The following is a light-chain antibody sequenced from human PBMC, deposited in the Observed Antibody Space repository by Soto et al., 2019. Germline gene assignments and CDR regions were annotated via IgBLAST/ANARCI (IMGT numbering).Light chain of an antibody. CDR2: DAS. CDR1: QSVSSY. J-gene: IGKJ2*01. V-gene: IGKV3-11*01. CDR3: QQRINWPPMFT. Sequence: EIVLTQSPPTLSLSPGESATLSCRASQSVSSYFSWYQQKPGQAPRLVIYDASNRATGIPPRFSGSGSGTDFTLTISSLELEDFAVYYCQQRINWPPMFTFGQGTKLEIK.